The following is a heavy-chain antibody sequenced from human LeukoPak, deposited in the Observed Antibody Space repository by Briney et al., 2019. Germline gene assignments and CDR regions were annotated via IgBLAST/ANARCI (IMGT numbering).Heavy chain of an antibody. Sequence: PGGSLRLSCAASGFTFSSYAMSWVRQAPGKGLEWVSAISGSGGSSYYADSVKGRFTISRDNSKNTLYLQMNSLRAEDTAVYYCARVYGDYGDEGGWFDPWGQGTLVTVSS. CDR1: GFTFSSYA. D-gene: IGHD4-17*01. CDR2: ISGSGGSS. J-gene: IGHJ5*02. CDR3: ARVYGDYGDEGGWFDP. V-gene: IGHV3-23*01.